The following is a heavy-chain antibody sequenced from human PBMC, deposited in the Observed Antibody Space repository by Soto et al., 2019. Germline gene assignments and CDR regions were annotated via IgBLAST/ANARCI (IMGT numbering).Heavy chain of an antibody. CDR1: GFTFNVYG. V-gene: IGHV1-69*06. CDR2: LIPIYDEQ. Sequence: QVKLVQSGAEVKNPGSSVKVSCKTSGFTFNVYGIHWVRQAPGQGLEWMGGLIPIYDEQYYAQKFQGRVTITADKSTPTVHLELSSLRSDDTAVYFCASGREPYLDQYGLVVLGQGTKVIFS. CDR3: ASGREPYLDQYGLVV. J-gene: IGHJ6*02. D-gene: IGHD1-1*01.